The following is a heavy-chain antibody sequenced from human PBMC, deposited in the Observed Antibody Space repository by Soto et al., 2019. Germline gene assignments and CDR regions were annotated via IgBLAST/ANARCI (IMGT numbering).Heavy chain of an antibody. CDR3: ATSYGNAWYTY. J-gene: IGHJ4*02. Sequence: SETLSLTCAVYDGSFSGYYWIWIRQPPGMGLEWIGEIDHSGSTIYNPSLKSRVAISVDTSKNQFSLQLTSVTAADTAVYYCATSYGNAWYTYWGQGTQVTVSS. V-gene: IGHV4-34*01. CDR1: DGSFSGYY. CDR2: IDHSGST. D-gene: IGHD6-13*01.